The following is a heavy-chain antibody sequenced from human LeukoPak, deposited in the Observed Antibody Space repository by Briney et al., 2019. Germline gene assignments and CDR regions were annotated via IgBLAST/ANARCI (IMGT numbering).Heavy chain of an antibody. CDR1: GDSLNNHY. CDR2: IHALEGT. Sequence: PSETLSLTCTVSGDSLNNHYWDWIRQPPGKGLEWIGEIHALEGTNYNPSLRSRVTVSLDTSKNQFSLKMSSVTAADTAVYYCARGSRRLRYCSSTSCSNAEYFQHWGQGTLVTVSS. D-gene: IGHD2-2*01. CDR3: ARGSRRLRYCSSTSCSNAEYFQH. J-gene: IGHJ1*01. V-gene: IGHV4-34*01.